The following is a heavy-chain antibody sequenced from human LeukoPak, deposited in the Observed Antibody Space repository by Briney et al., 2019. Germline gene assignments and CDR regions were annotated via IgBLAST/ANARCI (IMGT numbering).Heavy chain of an antibody. D-gene: IGHD6-13*01. Sequence: SVKVSCKASGGTFSSYAISWVRQAPGQGLEWMGGIIPIFGTANYAQKFQGRVTITADESTGTAYMELSSLRSEDTAVYYCARSSSSWIYYYDYWGQGTLVTISS. V-gene: IGHV1-69*13. CDR2: IIPIFGTA. CDR1: GGTFSSYA. CDR3: ARSSSSWIYYYDY. J-gene: IGHJ4*02.